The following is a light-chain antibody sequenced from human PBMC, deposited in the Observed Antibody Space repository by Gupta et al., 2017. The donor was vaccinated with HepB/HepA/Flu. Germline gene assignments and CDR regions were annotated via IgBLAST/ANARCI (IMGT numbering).Light chain of an antibody. CDR1: SSHIGSNY. V-gene: IGLV1-47*01. CDR2: RNS. Sequence: QSVLTQPPSASAPPGQSVTISCSGSSSHIGSNYVYWYPPLPGTAPNLLIYRNSRRPSGVPDRFSGSKSGTSATVTTSGLQAEDEADYYCAAEDDIRSGRVFGGGTKRTVL. J-gene: IGLJ3*02. CDR3: AAEDDIRSGRV.